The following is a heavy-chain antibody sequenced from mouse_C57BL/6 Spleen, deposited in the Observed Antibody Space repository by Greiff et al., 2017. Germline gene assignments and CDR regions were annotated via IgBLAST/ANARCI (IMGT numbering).Heavy chain of an antibody. CDR3: ARRIYYYGSSSYWYFDV. D-gene: IGHD1-1*01. CDR1: GYTFTDYN. J-gene: IGHJ1*03. Sequence: VHVKQSGPELVKPGASVKIPCKASGYTFTDYNMDWVKQSHGKSLEWIGDINPNNGGTIYNQKFKGKATLTVDKSSSTAYMELRSLTSEDTAVYYCARRIYYYGSSSYWYFDVWGTGTTVTVSS. CDR2: INPNNGGT. V-gene: IGHV1-18*01.